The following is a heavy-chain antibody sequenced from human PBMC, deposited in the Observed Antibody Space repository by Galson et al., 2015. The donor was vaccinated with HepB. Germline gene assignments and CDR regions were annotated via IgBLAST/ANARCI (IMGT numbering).Heavy chain of an antibody. D-gene: IGHD3-10*01. Sequence: SLRLSCAASGFTFSIYGMHWVRQAPGKGLGWVAFISFDGGNENYADSVKGRFTISRDNSKNTLFLQMNSLRAEDTAVYYCAKITVPGDYFYYYMDVWGKGTTVTVSS. CDR3: AKITVPGDYFYYYMDV. V-gene: IGHV3-30*18. CDR1: GFTFSIYG. CDR2: ISFDGGNE. J-gene: IGHJ6*03.